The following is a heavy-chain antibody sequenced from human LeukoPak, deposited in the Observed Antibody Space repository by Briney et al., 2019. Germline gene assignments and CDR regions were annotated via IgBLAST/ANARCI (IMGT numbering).Heavy chain of an antibody. V-gene: IGHV4-30-2*01. CDR2: IYHSGST. J-gene: IGHJ6*02. Sequence: PSQTLSLTCTVSGGSISSGGYYWSWIRQHPGKGLEWIGYIYHSGSTYYNPSLKSRVTISPDRSKNQFSLKLTSVTAADTAVYFCARDGGGMDVWGQGTTVTVSS. CDR3: ARDGGGMDV. CDR1: GGSISSGGYY. D-gene: IGHD3-3*01.